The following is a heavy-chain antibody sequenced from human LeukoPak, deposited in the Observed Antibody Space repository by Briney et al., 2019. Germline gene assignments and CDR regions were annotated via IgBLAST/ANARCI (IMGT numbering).Heavy chain of an antibody. J-gene: IGHJ4*02. Sequence: GGSLRLSCAASGFTFSSYEMNWVRQAPGKGLEWVSSISSSSSYIYYADSVKGRFTISRDNAKNSLYLQMNSLRAEDTAVYYCARGQWKSDSSGYLYWGQGTLVTVSS. CDR2: ISSSSSYI. V-gene: IGHV3-21*01. D-gene: IGHD3-22*01. CDR3: ARGQWKSDSSGYLY. CDR1: GFTFSSYE.